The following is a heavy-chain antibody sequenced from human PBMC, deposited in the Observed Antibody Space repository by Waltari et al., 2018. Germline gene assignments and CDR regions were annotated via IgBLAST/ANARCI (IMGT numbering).Heavy chain of an antibody. CDR3: ASRSYHVGTIDY. Sequence: QVQLQESGPGLVKPSGTLSLTCAVSGGFISSSNWWSWVRQPPGKGLEWIGEIYLSGSTNYNPSLKRRVTISVDKSKNQFSLMLSSVTAADTAVYYCASRSYHVGTIDYWGQGTLVTVSS. V-gene: IGHV4-4*02. CDR2: IYLSGST. CDR1: GGFISSSNW. D-gene: IGHD1-1*01. J-gene: IGHJ4*02.